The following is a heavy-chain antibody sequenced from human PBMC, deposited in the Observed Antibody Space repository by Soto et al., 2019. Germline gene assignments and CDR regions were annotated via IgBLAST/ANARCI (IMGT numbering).Heavy chain of an antibody. J-gene: IGHJ4*02. CDR2: ISGSGGST. V-gene: IGHV3-23*01. CDR1: GFTFSSYA. CDR3: AKGANRIQLWLVY. Sequence: GGSLRLSCAASGFTFSSYAMSWVRQAPGKGLEWVSKISGSGGSTNYADSVKGRFTISRDNSKNTLYLQMNSLRAEDTAVYYCAKGANRIQLWLVYWGQGTLVTVSS. D-gene: IGHD5-18*01.